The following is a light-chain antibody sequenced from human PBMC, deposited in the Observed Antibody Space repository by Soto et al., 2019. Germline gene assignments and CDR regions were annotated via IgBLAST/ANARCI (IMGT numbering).Light chain of an antibody. J-gene: IGKJ4*01. Sequence: DTQMTQSPSSLSASIGDRVTITCQASQGIAKYLHWYRQKPGKAPKLLIYHASNLQTGVPSRFSGSGSGTHFTLIISSLQPDDIATYFCQQSDNLPLTFGGGTKVEIK. V-gene: IGKV1-33*01. CDR3: QQSDNLPLT. CDR2: HAS. CDR1: QGIAKY.